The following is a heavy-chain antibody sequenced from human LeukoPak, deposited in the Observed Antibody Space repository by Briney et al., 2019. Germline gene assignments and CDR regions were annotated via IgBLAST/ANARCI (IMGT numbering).Heavy chain of an antibody. Sequence: GGSLSLSCAASGFTFSSYWMSWVRQAPGKGLEWVANIKQDGSEKYYVDSAKGRFTISRDNAKNSLYLQMNSLRAEDTAVYCCARAPVVNWFDPWGQGTLVTVSS. CDR3: ARAPVVNWFDP. V-gene: IGHV3-7*04. J-gene: IGHJ5*02. CDR2: IKQDGSEK. CDR1: GFTFSSYW.